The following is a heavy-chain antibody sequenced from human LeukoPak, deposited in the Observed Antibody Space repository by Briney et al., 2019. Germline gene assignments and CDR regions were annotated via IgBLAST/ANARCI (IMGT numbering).Heavy chain of an antibody. CDR1: GGSISSYC. J-gene: IGHJ4*02. CDR3: ARDYCSGGSCLIDY. V-gene: IGHV4-59*01. Sequence: SETLSLTCTVSGGSISSYCWSWIRQPPGKGLEWIGYIYYSGSTNYNPSLKSRVTISVDTSKNQFSLKLSSVTAADTAVYYCARDYCSGGSCLIDYWGQGTLVTVSS. D-gene: IGHD2-15*01. CDR2: IYYSGST.